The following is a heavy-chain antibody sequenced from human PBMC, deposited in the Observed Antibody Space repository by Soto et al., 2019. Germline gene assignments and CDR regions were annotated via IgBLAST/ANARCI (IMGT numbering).Heavy chain of an antibody. V-gene: IGHV1-58*01. CDR2: IVVGSGTT. Sequence: ASVKVYCKTSGFAFGNSAVQWVRQARGQRLEWMGWIVVGSGTTNYEQRFQKRVTITRDMPTSTVHMELGCLRSEDTAVYYCAAELYSGGSCCSFDIWGQGTMVTVSS. CDR1: GFAFGNSA. D-gene: IGHD2-15*01. CDR3: AAELYSGGSCCSFDI. J-gene: IGHJ3*02.